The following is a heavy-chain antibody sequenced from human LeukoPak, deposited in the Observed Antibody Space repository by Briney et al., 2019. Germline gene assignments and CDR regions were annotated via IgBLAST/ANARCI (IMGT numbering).Heavy chain of an antibody. CDR2: IIPIFGIA. V-gene: IGHV1-69*04. J-gene: IGHJ5*02. D-gene: IGHD1-1*01. CDR3: ARVGTTGRKYNWFDP. Sequence: GSSVKVPCKASGGTFSSYAISWVRQAPGQGLEWMGRIIPIFGIANYAQKFQGRVTITADKSTSTAYMELSSLRSEDMAVYYCARVGTTGRKYNWFDPWGQGTLVTVSS. CDR1: GGTFSSYA.